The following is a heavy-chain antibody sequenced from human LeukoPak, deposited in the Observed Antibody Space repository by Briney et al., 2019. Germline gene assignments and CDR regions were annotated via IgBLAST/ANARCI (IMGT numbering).Heavy chain of an antibody. CDR3: ARLDPNYDFWSGPSGYAFDI. D-gene: IGHD3-3*01. V-gene: IGHV4-31*03. CDR1: GGSISSGGYY. J-gene: IGHJ3*02. CDR2: IYYSGST. Sequence: SETLSLTCTASGGSISSGGYYWSWIRQHPGKGLEWIGYIYYSGSTYYNPSLKSRVTISVDTSKNQFSLKLSSVTAADTAVYYCARLDPNYDFWSGPSGYAFDIWGQGTMVTVSS.